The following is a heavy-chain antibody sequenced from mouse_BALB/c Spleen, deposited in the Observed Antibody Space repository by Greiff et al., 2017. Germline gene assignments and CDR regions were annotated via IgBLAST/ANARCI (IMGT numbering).Heavy chain of an antibody. J-gene: IGHJ4*01. V-gene: IGHV1-9*01. D-gene: IGHD2-10*02. Sequence: QVQLQQSGAELMKPGASVKISCKATGYTFSSYWIEWVKQRPGHGLEWIGEILPGSGSTNYNEKFKGKATFTADTSSNTAYMQLSSQTSEDSAVYYCAGYGNYVRYAMDYWGQGTSVTVSS. CDR2: ILPGSGST. CDR1: GYTFSSYW. CDR3: AGYGNYVRYAMDY.